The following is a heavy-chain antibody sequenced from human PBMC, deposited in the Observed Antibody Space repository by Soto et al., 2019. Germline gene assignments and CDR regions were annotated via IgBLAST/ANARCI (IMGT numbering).Heavy chain of an antibody. CDR2: ISYDGNNK. J-gene: IGHJ6*03. V-gene: IGHV3-30*18. D-gene: IGHD6-6*01. CDR3: AKVSAQLVHYFYFHYMDV. Sequence: PGGSLRLSCAASGFTFSTYGMHWVRQAPGKGLEWVAVISYDGNNKYYADSVKGRLTISRDNSKNTLYLQMNSLRPEDTAVYYCAKVSAQLVHYFYFHYMDVWGKGTTVTVSS. CDR1: GFTFSTYG.